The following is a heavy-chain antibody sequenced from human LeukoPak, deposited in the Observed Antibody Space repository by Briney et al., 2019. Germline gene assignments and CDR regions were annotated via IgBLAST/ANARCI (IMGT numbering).Heavy chain of an antibody. CDR1: GFTFSSYA. V-gene: IGHV3-30-3*01. CDR3: ARDIPPRGYGGNSPFADY. Sequence: GGSLRLSCAASGFTFSSYAMHWVRQAPGKGLEWVAVISYDGSNKYYADSVKGRFTISRDNSKNTLYLQMNSLRAEDTAVYYCARDIPPRGYGGNSPFADYWGQGTLVTVSS. CDR2: ISYDGSNK. D-gene: IGHD4-23*01. J-gene: IGHJ4*02.